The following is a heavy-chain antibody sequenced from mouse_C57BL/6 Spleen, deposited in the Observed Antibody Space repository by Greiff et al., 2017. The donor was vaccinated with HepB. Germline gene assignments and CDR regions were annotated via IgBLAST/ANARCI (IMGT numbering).Heavy chain of an antibody. CDR2: ISNGGGST. Sequence: EVQLVESGGGLVQPGGSLKLSCAASGFTFSDYYMYWVRQTPEKRLEWVAYISNGGGSTYYPDTVKGRFTISRDNAKNTLYLQMSRLKSEDTAMYYCARQYGYDVAYWGQGTLVTVSA. J-gene: IGHJ3*01. CDR3: ARQYGYDVAY. CDR1: GFTFSDYY. D-gene: IGHD2-2*01. V-gene: IGHV5-12*01.